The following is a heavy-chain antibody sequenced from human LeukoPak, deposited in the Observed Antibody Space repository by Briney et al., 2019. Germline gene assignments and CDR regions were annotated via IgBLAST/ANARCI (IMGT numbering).Heavy chain of an antibody. J-gene: IGHJ4*02. Sequence: SETLSLTCTVSGGSISGSVYYWGWIRQPPGKGLEWIGSIYYGGSTYYNPSLESRVTISVDTSENQFSLKLSSMTAADTAVYYCQAYYGSGSYSDSWGQGTLVTVSS. V-gene: IGHV4-39*01. CDR2: IYYGGST. D-gene: IGHD3-10*01. CDR1: GGSISGSVYY. CDR3: QAYYGSGSYSDS.